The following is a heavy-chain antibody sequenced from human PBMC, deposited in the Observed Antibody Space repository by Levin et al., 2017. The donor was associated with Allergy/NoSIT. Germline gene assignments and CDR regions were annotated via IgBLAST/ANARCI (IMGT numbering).Heavy chain of an antibody. CDR2: ISYEGTHK. CDR3: ARDRASGFYDLFDY. CDR1: GFDFSSYG. D-gene: IGHD3-22*01. V-gene: IGHV3-30*03. J-gene: IGHJ4*02. Sequence: AGESLKISCAASGFDFSSYGMHWVRQGPGKGLEWVGVISYEGTHKFYADSVKGRFTISRDNSKNTLFLQMNSLSAEDKAVYYCARDRASGFYDLFDYCGQGTLVAVSS.